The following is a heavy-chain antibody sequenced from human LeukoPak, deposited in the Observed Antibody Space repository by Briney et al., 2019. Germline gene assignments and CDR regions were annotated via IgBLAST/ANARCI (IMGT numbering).Heavy chain of an antibody. CDR3: ARYPYYYYYMDV. V-gene: IGHV1-18*01. J-gene: IGHJ6*03. Sequence: GASVKLSCKASGSSFTNYAMNWVRQAPGQGLEWMGWISAYNGNTNYAQKLQGRVTMTTDTSTSTAYMELRSLRSDDTAVYYCARYPYYYYYMDVWGKGTTVTISS. CDR1: GSSFTNYA. CDR2: ISAYNGNT.